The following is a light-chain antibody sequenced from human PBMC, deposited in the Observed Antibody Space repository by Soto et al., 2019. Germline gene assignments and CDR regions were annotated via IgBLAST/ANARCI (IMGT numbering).Light chain of an antibody. CDR3: GTWDSSLSAGV. Sequence: QSVLTQPPSVSAAPGQTVTISCSGSRSNIGNNYVSWYQQHLPGTAPKLLIYENSKRPSGIPDRFSGSKSGTSATLGITGLQTGDEADYYCGTWDSSLSAGVFGGGTKVTVL. CDR1: RSNIGNNY. CDR2: ENS. J-gene: IGLJ3*02. V-gene: IGLV1-51*02.